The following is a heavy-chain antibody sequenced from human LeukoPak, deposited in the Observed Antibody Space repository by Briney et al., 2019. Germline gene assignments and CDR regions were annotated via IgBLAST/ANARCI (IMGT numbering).Heavy chain of an antibody. Sequence: SETLSLTCAVYGGSFSDYFWNWIRQPPGKGLEWIGEINHGGGTRYNPSLKSRATISVDTSKEQLSLKLSSVTAADTAVYYCARAVGYSYGYYFDYWGQGTLVTVSS. J-gene: IGHJ4*02. D-gene: IGHD5-18*01. CDR3: ARAVGYSYGYYFDY. CDR2: INHGGGT. V-gene: IGHV4-34*01. CDR1: GGSFSDYF.